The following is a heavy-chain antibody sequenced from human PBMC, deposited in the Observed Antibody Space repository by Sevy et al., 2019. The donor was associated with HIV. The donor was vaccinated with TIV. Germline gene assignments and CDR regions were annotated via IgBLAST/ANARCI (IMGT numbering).Heavy chain of an antibody. Sequence: GGSLRLSCAASGFTFSSYAMSGVRQAPGKGLEWVSAISGSGGSTYYADSVKGRFTISRDNSKNTLYLQMNSLRAEDTAVYYCAKSGGSSSWPKDAFDIWGQGTMVTVSS. CDR3: AKSGGSSSWPKDAFDI. J-gene: IGHJ3*02. V-gene: IGHV3-23*01. CDR1: GFTFSSYA. D-gene: IGHD6-13*01. CDR2: ISGSGGST.